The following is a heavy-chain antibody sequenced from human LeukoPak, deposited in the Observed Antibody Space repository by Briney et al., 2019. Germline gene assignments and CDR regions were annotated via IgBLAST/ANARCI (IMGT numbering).Heavy chain of an antibody. V-gene: IGHV1-69*13. CDR3: AGPPMAARYAFDI. CDR2: IIPIFGTA. Sequence: SVKVSCKASGGTFSSYAISWVRQAPGQGLEWMGGIIPIFGTANYAQKFQGRVTITADESTGTAYMELSSLRSEDTAVYYCAGPPMAARYAFDIWGQGTMVTVSS. J-gene: IGHJ3*02. CDR1: GGTFSSYA. D-gene: IGHD6-6*01.